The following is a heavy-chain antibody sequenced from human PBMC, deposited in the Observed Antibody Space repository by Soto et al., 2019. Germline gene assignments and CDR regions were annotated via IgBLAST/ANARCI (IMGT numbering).Heavy chain of an antibody. CDR2: FDPEDGVT. J-gene: IGHJ4*02. Sequence: ASVKVSCKVSGYTLTELSMHWVRQAPGKGLDWMGGFDPEDGVTIYAQKFQGRVTITRDTSASTAYMELSSLRSEDTAVYYCHLYYYDSSGYFPLDYWGQGTLVTVSS. D-gene: IGHD3-22*01. CDR3: HLYYYDSSGYFPLDY. V-gene: IGHV1-24*01. CDR1: GYTLTELS.